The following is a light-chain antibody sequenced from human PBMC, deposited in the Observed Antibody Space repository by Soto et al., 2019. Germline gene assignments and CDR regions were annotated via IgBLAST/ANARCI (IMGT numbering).Light chain of an antibody. CDR2: GDS. CDR1: HSTNS. J-gene: IGKJ4*01. CDR3: QQYGNSPLT. V-gene: IGKV3-20*01. Sequence: EIVLTQSPDTLSLSPGDTATLSCRASHSTNSIAWYQQRPGQAPKLLIYGDSTRAAGIPDRFSGRGSETDFTLTISRLEPEDFAVYYCQQYGNSPLTFGGGSKVEIK.